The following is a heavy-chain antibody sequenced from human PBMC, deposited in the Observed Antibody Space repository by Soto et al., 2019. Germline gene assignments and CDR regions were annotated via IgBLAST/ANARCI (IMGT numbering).Heavy chain of an antibody. Sequence: PGGSLRLSCAASVFTFSSYGMHWVRQAPGKGLEWVAVIWYDGSNKYYADSVKGRFTISRDNSKNTLYLQMNSLRAEDTAVYYCARDPLLYGGNPYYFDYWGQGTLVTVSS. D-gene: IGHD2-15*01. J-gene: IGHJ4*02. CDR2: IWYDGSNK. V-gene: IGHV3-33*01. CDR3: ARDPLLYGGNPYYFDY. CDR1: VFTFSSYG.